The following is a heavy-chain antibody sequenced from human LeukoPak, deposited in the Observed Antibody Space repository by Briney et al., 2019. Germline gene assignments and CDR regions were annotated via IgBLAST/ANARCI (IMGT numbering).Heavy chain of an antibody. CDR3: AKDPSRIVVMGYFDY. CDR1: GFIFNNCA. Sequence: GGSLRLSCAASGFIFNNCAMNWVRQAPGKGLEWVAVTSNDGSNKYYADSVKGRFTISRDNSKNTLYLQMNSLRAEDTAIYYCAKDPSRIVVMGYFDYWGQGTLVTVSS. J-gene: IGHJ4*02. CDR2: TSNDGSNK. V-gene: IGHV3-30*04. D-gene: IGHD3-22*01.